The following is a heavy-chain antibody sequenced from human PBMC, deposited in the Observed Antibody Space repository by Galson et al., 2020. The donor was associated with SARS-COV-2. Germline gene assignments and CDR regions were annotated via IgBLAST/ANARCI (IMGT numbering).Heavy chain of an antibody. CDR2: IYWDDDK. CDR3: VHRPWSRGDWEY. D-gene: IGHD3-16*01. V-gene: IGHV2-5*02. J-gene: IGHJ4*02. Sequence: VSGPTLVKPTQTLTLTCSFSGFSLSTSGVGVGWIRQPPEKALEWLALIYWDDDKRYSPSLKSRLTITKDTSKKQVVLTMTNMDPVDTATYYCVHRPWSRGDWEYWGQGTLVTVSS. CDR1: GFSLSTSGVG.